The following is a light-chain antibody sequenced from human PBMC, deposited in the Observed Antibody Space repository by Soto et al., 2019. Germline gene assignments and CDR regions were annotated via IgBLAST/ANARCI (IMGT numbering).Light chain of an antibody. CDR2: DVD. J-gene: IGLJ2*01. V-gene: IGLV2-14*01. CDR3: SSYTTSSTLV. Sequence: QSALTQPASVSGSPGQSITISCTGTSSDVGGYNYVSWYQQHPGKAPKLMIYDVDNRPSGVSNRFSGSKSGNTASLTISGLQAEDEADYYCSSYTTSSTLVLGGGTKVTVL. CDR1: SSDVGGYNY.